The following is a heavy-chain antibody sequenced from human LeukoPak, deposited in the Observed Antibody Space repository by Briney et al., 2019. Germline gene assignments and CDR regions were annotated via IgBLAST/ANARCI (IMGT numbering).Heavy chain of an antibody. D-gene: IGHD6-19*01. J-gene: IGHJ3*02. V-gene: IGHV3-43*01. Sequence: GGSLRLSCAASGFTFDDYTMHWVRQAPGKGLEWVSLISWDGGSTYYADSVKGRFTISRDNSKNSLYLQMNSLRTEDTALYYCAKDEVDRSRDSSGLGFTGAFDIWGQGTMVTVSS. CDR1: GFTFDDYT. CDR2: ISWDGGST. CDR3: AKDEVDRSRDSSGLGFTGAFDI.